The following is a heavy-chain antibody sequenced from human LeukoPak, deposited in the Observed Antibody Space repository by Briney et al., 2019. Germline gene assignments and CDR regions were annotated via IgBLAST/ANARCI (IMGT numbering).Heavy chain of an antibody. D-gene: IGHD3-16*02. Sequence: SETLSLTCAVYGGSFSGYYWSWIRQHPGKGLEWIGYIYYSGSTYYNPSLKSRVTISVDTSKNQFSLKLSSVTAADTAVYYCARGPAPSYYDYVWGSYRRYYFDYWGQGTLVTVSS. V-gene: IGHV4-31*11. J-gene: IGHJ4*02. CDR2: IYYSGST. CDR3: ARGPAPSYYDYVWGSYRRYYFDY. CDR1: GGSFSGYY.